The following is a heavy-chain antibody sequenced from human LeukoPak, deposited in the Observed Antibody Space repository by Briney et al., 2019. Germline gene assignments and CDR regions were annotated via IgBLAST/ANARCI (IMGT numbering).Heavy chain of an antibody. CDR2: INTDGRST. CDR3: ARGRELVDY. Sequence: PGGSLRLSCAASGFTFRSYWMHWVRQAPGKGLVWVSRINTDGRSTSYADSVKGRFTISRDNAKNTLFLQMNSLRAEDTAVYYCARGRELVDYWGQGTLFTVSP. J-gene: IGHJ4*02. CDR1: GFTFRSYW. D-gene: IGHD1-26*01. V-gene: IGHV3-74*01.